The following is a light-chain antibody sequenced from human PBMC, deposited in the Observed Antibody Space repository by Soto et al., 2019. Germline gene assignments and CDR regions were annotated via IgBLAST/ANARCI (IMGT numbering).Light chain of an antibody. CDR2: DVS. Sequence: QSVLTQRASVSGSPGQSITISCTGTSSDVGGYNYVSWYQHHPGKAPKLMIYDVSNRPSGVSNRFSGSKSGNTASLTISGLQAEDEADYYCSSYTTSTTLNYVFGTGSKVTLL. V-gene: IGLV2-14*03. J-gene: IGLJ1*01. CDR3: SSYTTSTTLNYV. CDR1: SSDVGGYNY.